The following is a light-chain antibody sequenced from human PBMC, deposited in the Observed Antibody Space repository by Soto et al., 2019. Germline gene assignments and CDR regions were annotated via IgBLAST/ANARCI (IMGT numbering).Light chain of an antibody. V-gene: IGKV3-20*01. J-gene: IGKJ1*01. CDR2: GAS. Sequence: EIVLTQSPGTLSLSPGERATLSCRASQSVSSSYLAWYQQKPGQAPRLLIYGASSRATGIPDRFSGSGSGANFTLPIIRLEPDDFAVYYCQQYGSSPPWTFGQGTKVEIK. CDR3: QQYGSSPPWT. CDR1: QSVSSSY.